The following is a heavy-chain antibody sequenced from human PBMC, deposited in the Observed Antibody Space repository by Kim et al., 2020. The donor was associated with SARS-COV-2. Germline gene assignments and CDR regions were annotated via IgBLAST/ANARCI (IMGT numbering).Heavy chain of an antibody. CDR3: AKDPSSSTYYYYYMDV. V-gene: IGHV3-23*01. J-gene: IGHJ6*03. Sequence: SGKGRLTISRNSSKNTLYLQMNSLRAEDTAVYYCAKDPSSSTYYYYYMDVWGKGTTVTVSS. D-gene: IGHD6-13*01.